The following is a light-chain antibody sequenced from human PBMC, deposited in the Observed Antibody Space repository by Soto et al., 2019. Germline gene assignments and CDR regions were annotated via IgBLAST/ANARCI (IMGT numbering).Light chain of an antibody. Sequence: QSLLNHPASVSRPPGHSITISCTGISSELGGYYRVSWYQHHPGKAPRLMIFDVSKRPSGVSSRFSGSKSGNTASLTISGLQAEDEATYYCNYYRSSNNLEGVFGGGTK. J-gene: IGLJ3*02. CDR2: DVS. CDR1: SSELGGYYR. V-gene: IGLV2-14*03. CDR3: NYYRSSNNLEGV.